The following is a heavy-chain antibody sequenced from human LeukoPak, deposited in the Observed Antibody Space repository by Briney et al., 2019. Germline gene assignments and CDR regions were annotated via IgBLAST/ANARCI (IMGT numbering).Heavy chain of an antibody. CDR3: ARALVRGDIYYYYGMDV. J-gene: IGHJ6*02. D-gene: IGHD7-27*01. Sequence: GGSLRLSCAASGXTFSSYGMHWVRQAPGKGQEWVAVIWYDGSNKYYADSVKGRFTISRDNSKNTLYLQMNSLRAEDTAVYYCARALVRGDIYYYYGMDVWGQGTTVTVSS. V-gene: IGHV3-33*01. CDR2: IWYDGSNK. CDR1: GXTFSSYG.